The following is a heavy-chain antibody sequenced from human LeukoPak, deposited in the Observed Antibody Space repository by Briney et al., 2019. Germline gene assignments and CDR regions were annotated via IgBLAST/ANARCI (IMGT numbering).Heavy chain of an antibody. D-gene: IGHD6-13*01. V-gene: IGHV3-23*01. CDR3: ARACSSCHDLNFDY. Sequence: GGSLRLSCAASGFTFSSYAMSWVRQAPGKGLEWVSAISGSGGSTYYADSVKGRFTISRDNAKNSLYLQMNSLRAEDTAVYYCARACSSCHDLNFDYWGQGTLVTVSS. CDR1: GFTFSSYA. J-gene: IGHJ4*02. CDR2: ISGSGGST.